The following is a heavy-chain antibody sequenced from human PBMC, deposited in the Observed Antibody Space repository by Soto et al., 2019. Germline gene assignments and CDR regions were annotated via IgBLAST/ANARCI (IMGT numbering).Heavy chain of an antibody. CDR3: ARARMSIAARPCFDP. D-gene: IGHD6-6*01. CDR2: IWYDGSNK. J-gene: IGHJ5*02. CDR1: GFTFSSYG. Sequence: GGALRLGGPASGFTFSSYGMHWVRQAPGKGLEWVAVIWYDGSNKYYADSVKGRFTISRDNSKNTLYLQMNSLRAEDTAVYYCARARMSIAARPCFDPWGQGTLVTVSS. V-gene: IGHV3-33*01.